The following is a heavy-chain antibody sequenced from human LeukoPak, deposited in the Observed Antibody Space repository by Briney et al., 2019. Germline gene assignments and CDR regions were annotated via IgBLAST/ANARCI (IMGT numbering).Heavy chain of an antibody. V-gene: IGHV1-46*01. CDR1: GYTFTSYY. D-gene: IGHD2-2*01. J-gene: IGHJ4*02. CDR3: ARVLGKYCSSTSCRKYYFDY. Sequence: ASVKVSCKASGYTFTSYYMHWVRQAPGQGLEWMGIINPSGGSTSYAQKFQGRVTMTRDMSTSTVYMELSSLRSEDTAVYYCARVLGKYCSSTSCRKYYFDYWGQGTLVTVSS. CDR2: INPSGGST.